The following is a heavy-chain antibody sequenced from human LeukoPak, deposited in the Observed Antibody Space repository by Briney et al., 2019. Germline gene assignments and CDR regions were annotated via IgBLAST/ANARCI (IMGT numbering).Heavy chain of an antibody. CDR1: GYTFTGYY. V-gene: IGHV1-2*02. J-gene: IGHJ5*02. Sequence: ASVKVSCKASGYTFTGYYMHWVRQAPGQGLEWMGWINPNSGGTNYAQKFQGRVTMTRDTSISTAYMELSRLRSDDTAVYYCAREGRYYGSGRPHWFDPWGQGTLVTVSS. CDR3: AREGRYYGSGRPHWFDP. D-gene: IGHD3-10*01. CDR2: INPNSGGT.